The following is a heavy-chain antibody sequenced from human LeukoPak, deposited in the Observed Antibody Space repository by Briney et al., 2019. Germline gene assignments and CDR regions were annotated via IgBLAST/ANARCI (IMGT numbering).Heavy chain of an antibody. V-gene: IGHV3-49*03. CDR2: TRSKAYGGTT. Sequence: GGSLRLSCTASGFTFGDYAMSWFRQAPGKGLEWVGFTRSKAYGGTTEYAASVKGRFTISRDDSKSIAYLQMNSLKTEDTAVYYCTRSSVGATSELDAFDIWGQGTMVTVSS. D-gene: IGHD1-26*01. J-gene: IGHJ3*02. CDR1: GFTFGDYA. CDR3: TRSSVGATSELDAFDI.